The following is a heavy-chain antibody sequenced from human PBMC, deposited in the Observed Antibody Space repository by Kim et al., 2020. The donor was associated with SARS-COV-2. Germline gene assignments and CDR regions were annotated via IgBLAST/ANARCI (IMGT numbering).Heavy chain of an antibody. CDR3: ASGTTGRGLYYYGMDV. Sequence: GGSLRLSCAASGFTFSSYRMNWVRQAPGKGLEWVSYISSSSSTIYYADSVKGRFTISRDNAKNSLYLQMNSLRDEDTAVYYCASGTTGRGLYYYGMDVWGQGTTVTVSS. V-gene: IGHV3-48*02. D-gene: IGHD1-1*01. J-gene: IGHJ6*02. CDR2: ISSSSSTI. CDR1: GFTFSSYR.